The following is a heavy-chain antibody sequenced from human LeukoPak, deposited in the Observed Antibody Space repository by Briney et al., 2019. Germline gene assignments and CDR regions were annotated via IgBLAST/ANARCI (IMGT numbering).Heavy chain of an antibody. Sequence: ASVKVSCKASGYTFTSYDTNWVRQATGQGLEWMGWMNPNSGNTGYAQKFQGRVTMTRNTSISTAYMELSSLRSEDTAVYYCARVLNPEDWGSVWNYAPLDYWGQGTLVTVSS. V-gene: IGHV1-8*01. J-gene: IGHJ4*02. D-gene: IGHD1-7*01. CDR2: MNPNSGNT. CDR1: GYTFTSYD. CDR3: ARVLNPEDWGSVWNYAPLDY.